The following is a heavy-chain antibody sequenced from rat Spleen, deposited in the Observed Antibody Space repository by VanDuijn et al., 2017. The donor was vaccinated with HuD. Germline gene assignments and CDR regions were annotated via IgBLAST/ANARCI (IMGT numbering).Heavy chain of an antibody. J-gene: IGHJ2*01. V-gene: IGHV5-22*01. D-gene: IGHD4-3*01. Sequence: EVQLVESGGGLVQPGRSLKPSCAASGFTFSDYYMAWVRQAPKKGLEWVASISYEGSSTYYGDSVKGRFTISRDNAKSTLYLQMNSLRSEDTATYYCTTGVYWGQGVMVTVSS. CDR2: ISYEGSST. CDR3: TTGVY. CDR1: GFTFSDYY.